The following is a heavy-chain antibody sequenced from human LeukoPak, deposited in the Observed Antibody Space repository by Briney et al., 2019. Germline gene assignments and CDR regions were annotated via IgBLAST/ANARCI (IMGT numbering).Heavy chain of an antibody. D-gene: IGHD4-17*01. CDR3: ARIHQNHYGDYGYYYYYYGMDV. J-gene: IGHJ6*02. Sequence: GASVKVSCTASGYTFTSYDINWVRQATGQGLEWMGWMNPNSGNTGYAQKFQGRVTMTRNTSISTAYMELSSLRSEDTAVYYCARIHQNHYGDYGYYYYYYGMDVWGQGTTVTVSS. V-gene: IGHV1-8*01. CDR2: MNPNSGNT. CDR1: GYTFTSYD.